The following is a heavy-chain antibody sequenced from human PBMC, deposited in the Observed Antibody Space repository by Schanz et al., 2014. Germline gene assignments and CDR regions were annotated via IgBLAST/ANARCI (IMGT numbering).Heavy chain of an antibody. J-gene: IGHJ4*02. CDR1: GGTFNSYT. CDR3: ASSEAGYSSSWDFDY. Sequence: QVQLVQSGAEVKKPGSSMKVSCKASGGTFNSYTINWVRQAPGQGLEWMGRIIPILGIATYAQKFQGRLTITADKSTSTAYMELNSLRSEDTAVYYCASSEAGYSSSWDFDYWGQGTLVTVSS. CDR2: IIPILGIA. V-gene: IGHV1-69*02. D-gene: IGHD6-13*01.